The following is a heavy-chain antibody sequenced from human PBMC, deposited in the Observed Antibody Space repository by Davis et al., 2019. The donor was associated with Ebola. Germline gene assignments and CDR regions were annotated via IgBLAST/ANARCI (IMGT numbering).Heavy chain of an antibody. V-gene: IGHV1-8*01. D-gene: IGHD2-15*01. J-gene: IGHJ4*02. CDR3: ARDLMVVVVVAATPRFDY. CDR2: MNPNSGNT. Sequence: ASAKVSCKASAGTFSSYDINRVRQATGQGLEWMGWMNPNSGNTGYAQKFQAWVTMTRDTSISTAYMELSRLRSDDTAVYYCARDLMVVVVVAATPRFDYWGQGTLVTVSS. CDR1: AGTFSSYD.